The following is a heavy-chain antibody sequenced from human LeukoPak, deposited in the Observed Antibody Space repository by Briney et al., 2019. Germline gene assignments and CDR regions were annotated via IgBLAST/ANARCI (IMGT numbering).Heavy chain of an antibody. Sequence: ASVKVSCKTSGYTFTSYGISWVRQAPGQGLEWMGWINPNSGGTNYAQKFQGRVTMTRDTSISTAYMELSRLGSDDTAVYYCARDESPMVTLDYWGQGTLVTVSS. CDR1: GYTFTSYG. D-gene: IGHD5-18*01. J-gene: IGHJ4*02. V-gene: IGHV1-2*02. CDR3: ARDESPMVTLDY. CDR2: INPNSGGT.